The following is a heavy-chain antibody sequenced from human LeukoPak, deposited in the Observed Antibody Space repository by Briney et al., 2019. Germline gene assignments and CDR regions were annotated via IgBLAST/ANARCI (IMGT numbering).Heavy chain of an antibody. CDR3: ARDPSYSSGFDY. V-gene: IGHV3-15*01. D-gene: IGHD6-19*01. CDR1: GFTFSNAW. Sequence: GGSLRLSCAASGFTFSNAWMSWVRQAPGKGLEWVGRIKSKTDGGTTDYAAPVKGRFTISRDDSKNTLYLQMNSLRAEDTAVYYCARDPSYSSGFDYWGQGTLVTVSS. J-gene: IGHJ4*02. CDR2: IKSKTDGGTT.